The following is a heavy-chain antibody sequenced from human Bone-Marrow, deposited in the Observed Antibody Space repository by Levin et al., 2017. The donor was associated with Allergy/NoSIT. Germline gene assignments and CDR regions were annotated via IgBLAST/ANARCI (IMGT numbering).Heavy chain of an antibody. Sequence: GGSLRLSCAASGFTFSSYAMSWVRQAPGKGLEWVSAISGSGGSTYYADSVKGRFTISRDNSKNTLYLQMNSLRAEDTAVYYCANYPSYYYDSSGYFVDYWGQGTLVTVSS. CDR2: ISGSGGST. J-gene: IGHJ4*02. V-gene: IGHV3-23*01. D-gene: IGHD3-22*01. CDR3: ANYPSYYYDSSGYFVDY. CDR1: GFTFSSYA.